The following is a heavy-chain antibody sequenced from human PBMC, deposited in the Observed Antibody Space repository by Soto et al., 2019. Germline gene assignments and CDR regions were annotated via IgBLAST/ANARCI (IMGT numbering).Heavy chain of an antibody. CDR1: GFSLSTSGVG. CDR3: AHSGMATNRNDAFDI. CDR2: IYWDGDK. D-gene: IGHD5-12*01. Sequence: QITLKESGPTLVKPTQTLTLTCTFSGFSLSTSGVGVGWISQPPGKALEWLALIYWDGDKRYSPSLKSRLTITKDTPKNHVVLTMTNMDPVDTTTYYCAHSGMATNRNDAFDIWGQGTMVTVSS. J-gene: IGHJ3*02. V-gene: IGHV2-5*02.